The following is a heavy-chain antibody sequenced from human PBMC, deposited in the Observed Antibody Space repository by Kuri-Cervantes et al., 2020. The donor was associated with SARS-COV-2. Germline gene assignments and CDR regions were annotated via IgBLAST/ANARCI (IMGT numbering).Heavy chain of an antibody. V-gene: IGHV3-74*01. CDR2: INSDGSST. CDR1: GFTFFTYA. D-gene: IGHD2-21*02. CDR3: ARSDGLDY. J-gene: IGHJ4*02. Sequence: GGSLRLSCAASGFTFFTYAMSWVRQAPGKGLVWVSRINSDGSSTSYADSVKGRFTISRDNAKNTLYLQMSSLRAEDTAVYYCARSDGLDYWGQGTLVTVSS.